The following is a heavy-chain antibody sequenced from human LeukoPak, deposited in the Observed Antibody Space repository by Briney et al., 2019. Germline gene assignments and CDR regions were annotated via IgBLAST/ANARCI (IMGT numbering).Heavy chain of an antibody. CDR3: AREREGQQLVYYFDY. CDR2: ISAYNGNI. Sequence: ASVKVSCKASGYTFTSYGISWVRQAPGQGLEWMGWISAYNGNINYAQKLQGRVTMTTDTSTSTAYMELRSLRSDDTAVYYCAREREGQQLVYYFDYWGQGTLVTVSS. V-gene: IGHV1-18*01. CDR1: GYTFTSYG. D-gene: IGHD6-13*01. J-gene: IGHJ4*02.